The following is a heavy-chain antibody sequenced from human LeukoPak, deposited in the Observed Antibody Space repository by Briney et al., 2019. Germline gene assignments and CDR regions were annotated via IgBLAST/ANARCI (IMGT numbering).Heavy chain of an antibody. CDR3: ARDQGEYSSGWYQTGDFDY. CDR1: GGSISSSNW. J-gene: IGHJ4*02. D-gene: IGHD6-19*01. Sequence: PSETLSLTCAVSGGSISSSNWWSWVRQPPGKGLEWIGEIYHSGSTNYNPSLKSRVTISVDKSKNQFSLKLSSVTAEDTAVYYCARDQGEYSSGWYQTGDFDYWGQGTLVTVSS. V-gene: IGHV4-4*02. CDR2: IYHSGST.